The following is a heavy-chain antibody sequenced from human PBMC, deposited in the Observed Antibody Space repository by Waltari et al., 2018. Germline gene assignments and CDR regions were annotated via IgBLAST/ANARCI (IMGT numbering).Heavy chain of an antibody. CDR1: GFTFSSYS. Sequence: EVQLVESGGGLVKPGGSLRLSCAASGFTFSSYSMNWVRQAPGKGLEWVSSISSSSSYIYYADSVKGRFTISRDNAKNSLYLQMNSLRAEDTAVYYCARGDDYGDLQGICWGQGTLVTVSS. CDR2: ISSSSSYI. D-gene: IGHD4-17*01. V-gene: IGHV3-21*01. J-gene: IGHJ4*02. CDR3: ARGDDYGDLQGIC.